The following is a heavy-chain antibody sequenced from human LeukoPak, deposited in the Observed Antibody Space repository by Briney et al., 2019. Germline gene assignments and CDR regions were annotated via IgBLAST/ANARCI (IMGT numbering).Heavy chain of an antibody. CDR2: INHSGST. Sequence: SETLSLTCAVYGGSFSGYCWSWIRQPPGKGLEWIGEINHSGSTNYNPSLKSRVTISVDTSKNQFSLKLSSVTAADTAVYYCARGFRTPMYYYYYYMDVWGKGTTVTVSS. V-gene: IGHV4-34*01. D-gene: IGHD2-15*01. J-gene: IGHJ6*03. CDR3: ARGFRTPMYYYYYYMDV. CDR1: GGSFSGYC.